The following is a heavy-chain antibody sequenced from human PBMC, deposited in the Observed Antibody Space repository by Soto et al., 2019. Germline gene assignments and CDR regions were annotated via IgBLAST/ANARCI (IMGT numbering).Heavy chain of an antibody. V-gene: IGHV3-21*01. D-gene: IGHD4-17*01. CDR2: ISGNSYYV. CDR1: GFTFSDFT. Sequence: EVQLVESGGGLVKPGGSLRLSCAASGFTFSDFTINWVRQAPGKGLEWVSSISGNSYYVYYADSVKGRFNISRDNAKNSLCLHLDRLRVEDTAVYYCARDYGDDWFDSWGQGTLVTVSS. CDR3: ARDYGDDWFDS. J-gene: IGHJ5*01.